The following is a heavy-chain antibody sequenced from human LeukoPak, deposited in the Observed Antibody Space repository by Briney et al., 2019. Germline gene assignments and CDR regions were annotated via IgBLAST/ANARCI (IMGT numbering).Heavy chain of an antibody. V-gene: IGHV3-30*18. D-gene: IGHD2-2*01. CDR3: AKDRDRVVVPAAQDY. J-gene: IGHJ4*02. Sequence: PGGSLRLSCAASGFTFSSYGMHWVRQAPGKGLEWVAVISYDGSNKYYADSVKGRFTIYRDISKNTLYLQMNSLRAEGTAVYYCAKDRDRVVVPAAQDYWGQGTLVTVSS. CDR2: ISYDGSNK. CDR1: GFTFSSYG.